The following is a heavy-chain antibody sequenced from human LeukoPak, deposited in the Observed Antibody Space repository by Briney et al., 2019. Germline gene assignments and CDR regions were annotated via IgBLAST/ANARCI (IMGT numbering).Heavy chain of an antibody. D-gene: IGHD5-24*01. Sequence: PGGSLRLSCAASGFTFSSYAMSWVRQAPGKGLEWVSAISGSGGSTYYADSVKGRFTIPRDNSKNTLYLQMNSLRAEGTAVYYCAKLRWLRDLDWFDPWGQGTLVTVSS. V-gene: IGHV3-23*01. CDR1: GFTFSSYA. CDR3: AKLRWLRDLDWFDP. CDR2: ISGSGGST. J-gene: IGHJ5*02.